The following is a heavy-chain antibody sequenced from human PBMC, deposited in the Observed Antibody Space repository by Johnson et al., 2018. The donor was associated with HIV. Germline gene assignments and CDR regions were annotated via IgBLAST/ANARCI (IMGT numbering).Heavy chain of an antibody. J-gene: IGHJ3*02. CDR1: GFTFSNYG. Sequence: QVQLVESGGGVVQPGRSLRLSCAASGFTFSNYGMYWVHQAPGKGLEWVALISFDGDNQYYPDSVRGRFTISRDISKNTLYLQMNGRRDEDTADYYCVRDQGSGWPTSAFYIWGRETSVTVSS. CDR3: VRDQGSGWPTSAFYI. V-gene: IGHV3-30*03. D-gene: IGHD6-19*01. CDR2: ISFDGDNQ.